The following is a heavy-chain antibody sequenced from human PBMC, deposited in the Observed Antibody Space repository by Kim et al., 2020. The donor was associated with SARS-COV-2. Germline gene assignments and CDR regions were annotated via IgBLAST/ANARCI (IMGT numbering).Heavy chain of an antibody. CDR1: GDSISSGTYY. J-gene: IGHJ5*02. V-gene: IGHV4-39*01. D-gene: IGHD2-8*01. CDR3: ARRLNGWFDP. Sequence: SETLSLTCTVSGDSISSGTYYWVWIRQPPGKGLEWIGSIFYSGSTYYSPSLKSRVTISVDTSNNQFSLQLSSVTAADTALYYCARRLNGWFDPWGQGTLVTVSS. CDR2: IFYSGST.